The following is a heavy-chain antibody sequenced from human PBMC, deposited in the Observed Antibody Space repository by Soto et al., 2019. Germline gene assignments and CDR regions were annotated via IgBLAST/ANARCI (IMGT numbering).Heavy chain of an antibody. CDR3: ARTSYCSPFFCGMDV. CDR2: IYYDGGNK. Sequence: QVQLVESGGGVVQPGKSLRLSCVASGFTFSNFGMHWVRQAPGKGLEWVALIYYDGGNKYYADSVKGRFTISRDNSENSLHLQMNSARAEDTAVYYCARTSYCSPFFCGMDVWGQGTTVTGSS. CDR1: GFTFSNFG. J-gene: IGHJ6*02. V-gene: IGHV3-33*01. D-gene: IGHD2-15*01.